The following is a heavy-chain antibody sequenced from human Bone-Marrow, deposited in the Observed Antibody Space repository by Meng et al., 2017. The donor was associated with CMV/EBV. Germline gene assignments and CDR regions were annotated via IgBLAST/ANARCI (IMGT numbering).Heavy chain of an antibody. CDR1: GFTFSDYW. V-gene: IGHV3-74*01. CDR3: ARVGWNYFRGDFDY. Sequence: GGSLRLSCTASGFTFSDYWMHWVRQTPGKGLLWVSRIKGDGSHTIYGDSVKGRFTISRDNAKNTLYLQMNTLRVEDTAVYYCARVGWNYFRGDFDYWGQGTLVTVSS. D-gene: IGHD1-7*01. J-gene: IGHJ4*02. CDR2: IKGDGSHT.